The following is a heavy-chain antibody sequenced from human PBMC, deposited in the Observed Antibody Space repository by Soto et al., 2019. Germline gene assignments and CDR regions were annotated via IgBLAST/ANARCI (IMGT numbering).Heavy chain of an antibody. CDR2: IYYSGST. CDR1: GGSISSGGYY. CDR3: ARDLKSSLGGMDV. V-gene: IGHV4-31*03. Sequence: PSETLSLTCTVSGGSISSGGYYWSWIRQHPGKGLEWIGYIYYSGSTYYNPSLKSRVTISVDTSKNQFSLKLSSVTAADTAVYYCARDLKSSLGGMDVWGQGTTVTVSS. J-gene: IGHJ6*02.